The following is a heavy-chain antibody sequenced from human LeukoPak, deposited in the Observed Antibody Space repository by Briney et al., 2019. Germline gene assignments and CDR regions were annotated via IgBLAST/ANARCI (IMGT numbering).Heavy chain of an antibody. CDR2: IYYSGST. CDR1: GGSISSYY. Sequence: NSSETLSLTCTVSGGSISSYYWSWIRQPPGKGLEWIGYIYYSGSTNYNPSLKSRVTISVDTSKNQFSLKLSSVTAADTAAYYCARGEKYYFDYWGQGTLVTVSS. J-gene: IGHJ4*02. CDR3: ARGEKYYFDY. V-gene: IGHV4-59*01.